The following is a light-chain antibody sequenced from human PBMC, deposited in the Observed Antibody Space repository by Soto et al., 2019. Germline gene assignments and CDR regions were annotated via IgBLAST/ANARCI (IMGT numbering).Light chain of an antibody. V-gene: IGLV1-51*02. CDR2: ENN. J-gene: IGLJ7*01. Sequence: QSVLTQPPSVSAAPGQKVAISCSGSSSNIGNNYVSWYQHLPGTAPKLLIYENNKRPPGIPDRFSGSKSGTSATLVVTGLQTGDEADYYGGTWDSILTAALFGGGTQLTVL. CDR3: GTWDSILTAAL. CDR1: SSNIGNNY.